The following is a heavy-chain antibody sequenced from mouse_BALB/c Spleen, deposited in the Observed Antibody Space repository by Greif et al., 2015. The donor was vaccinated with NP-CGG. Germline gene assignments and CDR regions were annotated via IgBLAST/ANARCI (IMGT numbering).Heavy chain of an antibody. V-gene: IGHV14-1*02. CDR1: GFNIKDYY. Sequence: VQLQQSGAELVRPGALVKLSCKASGFNIKDYYMHWVKQRPEQGLEWIGWIDPENGNTIYDPKFQGKASITADTSSNTANLQRSSLTSEDTAVYYCAREAWFAYWGQGTLVTVSA. CDR3: AREAWFAY. CDR2: IDPENGNT. J-gene: IGHJ3*01.